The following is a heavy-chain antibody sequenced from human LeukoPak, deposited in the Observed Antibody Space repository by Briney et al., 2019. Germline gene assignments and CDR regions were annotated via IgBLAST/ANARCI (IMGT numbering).Heavy chain of an antibody. CDR2: MNPNSGNT. CDR3: ARSLLWFGEGAFDI. Sequence: GASVKVSCKAPGYTFTSYDINWVRQATGQGLEWMGWMNPNSGNTGYAQKFQGRVTMTRNTSISTAYMELSSLRSEDTAVYYCARSLLWFGEGAFDIWGQGTMVTVSS. CDR1: GYTFTSYD. V-gene: IGHV1-8*01. J-gene: IGHJ3*02. D-gene: IGHD3-10*01.